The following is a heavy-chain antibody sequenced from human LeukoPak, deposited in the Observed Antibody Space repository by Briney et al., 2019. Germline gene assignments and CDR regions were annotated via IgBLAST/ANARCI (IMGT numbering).Heavy chain of an antibody. CDR3: TRDRSSGSNWFDP. D-gene: IGHD6-19*01. Sequence: ASVTVSCKASGYTFTGYYMHWVRQAPGQGLEWMGWINPNSGGTNYAQKFQGRVTMTRDTSISTAYMELSRLRSDDTAVYYCTRDRSSGSNWFDPWGQGTLVTVSS. V-gene: IGHV1-2*02. CDR2: INPNSGGT. J-gene: IGHJ5*02. CDR1: GYTFTGYY.